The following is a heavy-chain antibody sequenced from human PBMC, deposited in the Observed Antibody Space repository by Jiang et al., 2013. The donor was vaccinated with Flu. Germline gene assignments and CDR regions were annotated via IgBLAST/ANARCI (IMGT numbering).Heavy chain of an antibody. CDR3: ARGWYYYDSSGYYGPLGVDAFDI. CDR2: TYYRSKWYN. J-gene: IGHJ3*02. V-gene: IGHV6-1*01. D-gene: IGHD3-22*01. CDR1: VSSNSAA. Sequence: VSSNSAAWNWIRQSPSRGLEWRGRTYYRSKWYNDYAVSVKGRITINPDTSKNQFSLQLNSVTPEDTAVYYCARGWYYYDSSGYYGPLGVDAFDIWGQGTMVTVSS.